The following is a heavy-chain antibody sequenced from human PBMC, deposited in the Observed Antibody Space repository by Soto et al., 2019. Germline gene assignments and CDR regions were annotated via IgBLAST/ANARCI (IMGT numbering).Heavy chain of an antibody. J-gene: IGHJ3*01. D-gene: IGHD3-10*01. CDR1: GDSVSSDITS. CDR3: ARGNALDV. Sequence: QGQLQQSGPGLVKPSQTLSLTCAISGDSVSSDITSWNWIRQSPSRGLEWLGRTYYRSKWFHDYAVTVKSRITIIPGTSKNQLSPEMNAMAPEDTAVYYCARGNALDVWGQGTVVTVSS. V-gene: IGHV6-1*01. CDR2: TYYRSKWFH.